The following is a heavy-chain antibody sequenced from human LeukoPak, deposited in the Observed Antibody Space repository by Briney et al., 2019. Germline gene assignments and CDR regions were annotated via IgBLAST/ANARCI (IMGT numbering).Heavy chain of an antibody. V-gene: IGHV3-11*01. D-gene: IGHD5-24*01. CDR2: ISSSGSTI. CDR1: GFTFSDYY. CDR3: ARAVEMATTYDAFDI. J-gene: IGHJ3*02. Sequence: GGSLRLSCAASGFTFSDYYMSWIRQAPGKGLQWVSYISSSGSTIYYADSVKGRFTISGDNAKNSLYLQMNSLRAEDTAVYYCARAVEMATTYDAFDIWGQGTMVTVSS.